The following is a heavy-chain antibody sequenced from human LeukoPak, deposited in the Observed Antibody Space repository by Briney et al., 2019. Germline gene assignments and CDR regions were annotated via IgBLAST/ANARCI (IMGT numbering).Heavy chain of an antibody. D-gene: IGHD6-19*01. V-gene: IGHV4-59*08. CDR2: IYYSGST. J-gene: IGHJ5*02. Sequence: SETLSLTCTVSGGSISNYYWSWIRQPPGKGLEWIGYIYYSGSTNYNPSLKSRVTMSVDTSKNQFSLKLSSVTAADTAVYYCARNAAVATSRSWFDPWGQGTLVTVSS. CDR1: GGSISNYY. CDR3: ARNAAVATSRSWFDP.